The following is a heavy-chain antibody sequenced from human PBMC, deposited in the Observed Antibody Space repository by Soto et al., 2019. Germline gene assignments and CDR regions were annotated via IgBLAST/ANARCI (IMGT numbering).Heavy chain of an antibody. CDR3: ARTSVMGLHLGESVFDY. D-gene: IGHD3-16*01. V-gene: IGHV2-70*11. CDR1: GFSLSTSGMC. Sequence: ESGPKLVNPTQRLTLTCSFSGFSLSTSGMCVSWIRQPPGKALEWLARIDWDDDKYYSTSLKTRLTISKDTSKNQVVLTMTNMDPVDTATYYCARTSVMGLHLGESVFDYWGQGTLVTVSS. J-gene: IGHJ4*02. CDR2: IDWDDDK.